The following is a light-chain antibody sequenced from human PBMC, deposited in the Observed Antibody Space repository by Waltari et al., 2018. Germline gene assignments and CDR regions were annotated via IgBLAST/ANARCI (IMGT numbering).Light chain of an antibody. CDR2: AGS. J-gene: IGLJ2*01. Sequence: QSALTQPASLSGSPGPSITTSCTGTTSDLGTYNLVAWYQQHPGKAPKRLIYAGSRRPSGISNRFSGSTSGNTASLTISGLQAEDEADYYCCSSAGRSTLFGGGTKLTLL. CDR3: CSSAGRSTL. V-gene: IGLV2-23*01. CDR1: TSDLGTYNL.